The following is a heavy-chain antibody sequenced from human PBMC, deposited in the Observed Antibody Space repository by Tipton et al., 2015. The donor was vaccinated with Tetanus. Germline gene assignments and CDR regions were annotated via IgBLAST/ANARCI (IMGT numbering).Heavy chain of an antibody. D-gene: IGHD3-16*02. CDR2: ISSSRRYI. CDR3: AREGEPTDYDYLWGTFRPFHFDY. V-gene: IGHV3-21*01. J-gene: IGHJ4*02. Sequence: SLRLSCAASGFTLTYHTLNWVRQAPGKGLERVASISSSRRYIYYADSVKGRFTVSRDDTKNSLYLQLDSLRAEDTAVYYCAREGEPTDYDYLWGTFRPFHFDYWGQGTLVTVSS. CDR1: GFTLTYHT.